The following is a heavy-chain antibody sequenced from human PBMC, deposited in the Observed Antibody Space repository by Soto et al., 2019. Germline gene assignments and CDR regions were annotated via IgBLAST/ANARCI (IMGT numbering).Heavy chain of an antibody. CDR3: ATDLPQTRRWYAAPFH. D-gene: IGHD6-13*01. V-gene: IGHV1-24*01. CDR1: GYTLTELS. CDR2: FDPEDGET. Sequence: ASVKVSCKVSGYTLTELSMHWVRQAPGKGLEWMGGFDPEDGETIYAQKFQGRVTMTEDTSTDTAYMELSSLRSEDTAVYYCATDLPQTRRWYAAPFHWGQGTLVTVSS. J-gene: IGHJ4*02.